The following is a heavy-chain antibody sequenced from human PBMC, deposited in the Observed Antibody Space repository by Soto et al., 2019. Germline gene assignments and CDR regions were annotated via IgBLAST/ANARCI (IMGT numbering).Heavy chain of an antibody. CDR3: ARAGAVAGSPLYYYYGMDV. CDR2: IYYSGST. J-gene: IGHJ6*02. CDR1: GGSISRYY. Sequence: SETLSLTCTVSGGSISRYYWSWIRQPPGKGLEWIGYIYYSGSTNYNPSLKSRVTISVDTSKNQFYLKLSSVTAADTAVYYCARAGAVAGSPLYYYYGMDVWGQGTTVTVS. V-gene: IGHV4-59*01. D-gene: IGHD6-19*01.